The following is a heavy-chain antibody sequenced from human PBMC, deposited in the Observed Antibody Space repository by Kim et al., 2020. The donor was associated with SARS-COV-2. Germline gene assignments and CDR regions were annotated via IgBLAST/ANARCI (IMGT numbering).Heavy chain of an antibody. J-gene: IGHJ5*02. V-gene: IGHV1-3*01. CDR3: ARRIDFGVGTLNWFDP. CDR2: INAGNGNT. D-gene: IGHD3-3*01. CDR1: GYTFTSYA. Sequence: ASVKVSCKASGYTFTSYAMHWVRQAPGQRLEWMGWINAGNGNTKYSQKFQGRVTITRDTSASTAYMELSSLRSEDTAVYYCARRIDFGVGTLNWFDPWGQGTLVTVSS.